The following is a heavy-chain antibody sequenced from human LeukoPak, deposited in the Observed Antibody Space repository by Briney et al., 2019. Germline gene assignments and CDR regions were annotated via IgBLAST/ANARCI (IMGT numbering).Heavy chain of an antibody. D-gene: IGHD6-19*01. CDR2: ISWDGGST. J-gene: IGHJ6*03. V-gene: IGHV3-43D*03. CDR3: AKDKYSSGWFPYYMDV. Sequence: GGSLRLSCAASGFTFSSYEMNWVRQAPGKGLEWVSLISWDGGSTYYADSVKGRFTISRDNSKNSLYLQMNSLRAEDTALYYCAKDKYSSGWFPYYMDVWGKGTTVTVSS. CDR1: GFTFSSYE.